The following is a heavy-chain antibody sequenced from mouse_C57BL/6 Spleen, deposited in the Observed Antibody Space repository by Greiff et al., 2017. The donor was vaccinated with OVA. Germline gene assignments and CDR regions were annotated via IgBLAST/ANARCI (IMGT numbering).Heavy chain of an antibody. V-gene: IGHV1-39*01. J-gene: IGHJ1*03. Sequence: EVKLMESGPELVKPGASVKISCKASGYSFTDYNMNWVKQSNGKSLEWIGVINPNYGTTSYNQKCKGKATLTVDQSSSTAYMQLNSLTSEESAVYYCARHVPRWWYLDVWGTGTTVTVSS. CDR2: INPNYGTT. CDR1: GYSFTDYN. CDR3: ARHVPRWWYLDV.